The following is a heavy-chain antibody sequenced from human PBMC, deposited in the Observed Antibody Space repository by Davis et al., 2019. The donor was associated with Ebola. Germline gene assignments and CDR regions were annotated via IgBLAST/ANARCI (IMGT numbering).Heavy chain of an antibody. D-gene: IGHD4-17*01. V-gene: IGHV3-48*04. CDR3: ARKDFGDYAYSDY. CDR1: GFTFTTST. Sequence: GESLKISCVASGFTFTTSTMHWDRQAPGKGLEWISYISGSSVTIQYADSVEGRFTVSRDNAKNSLYLQMTSLRVEDTAVYYCARKDFGDYAYSDYWGHGTLVTVSS. J-gene: IGHJ4*01. CDR2: ISGSSVTI.